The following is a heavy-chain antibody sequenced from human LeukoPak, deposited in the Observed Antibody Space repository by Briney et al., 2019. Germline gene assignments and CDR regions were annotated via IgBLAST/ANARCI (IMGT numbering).Heavy chain of an antibody. V-gene: IGHV3-33*01. Sequence: PRGALRLSCAASVFTFINYGLHWGPQAPGKSLEWLAVMWFDGSHTYYADVVKGRFTISRDNSKSMLYLQMNSLRAEDTAVYYCARDITGDPPPYCFDYWGQGSLVTVSS. CDR3: ARDITGDPPPYCFDY. J-gene: IGHJ4*02. D-gene: IGHD7-27*01. CDR1: VFTFINYG. CDR2: MWFDGSHT.